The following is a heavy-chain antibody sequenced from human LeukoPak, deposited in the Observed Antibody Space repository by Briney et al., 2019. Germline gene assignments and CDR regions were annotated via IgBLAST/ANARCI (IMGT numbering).Heavy chain of an antibody. CDR1: GFTFSRYW. CDR3: ARGDYSGSSYYYYMDV. Sequence: GGSLRLSCAASGFTFSRYWMSWVRQAPGKGLEWVANINQDGSEKYYVDSVKGRFTISRDNAKNSLYLQMNSLRAEDTAVYYCARGDYSGSSYYYYMDVWGKGTTVTVSS. CDR2: INQDGSEK. D-gene: IGHD1-26*01. V-gene: IGHV3-7*01. J-gene: IGHJ6*03.